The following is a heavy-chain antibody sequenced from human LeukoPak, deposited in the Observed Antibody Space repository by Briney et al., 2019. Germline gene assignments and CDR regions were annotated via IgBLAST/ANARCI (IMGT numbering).Heavy chain of an antibody. CDR2: IRFDGTDE. CDR3: ARDRDDYFDY. V-gene: IGHV3-30*02. Sequence: HSGGSLRLSCAASGFSFSNYGMHWVRQAPGKGLEWVAFIRFDGTDEFYADSVKGRFTISRDNSKNTLYLQMNSLRAEDTALYYCARDRDDYFDYWGQGTLVTVSS. J-gene: IGHJ4*02. D-gene: IGHD3-10*01. CDR1: GFSFSNYG.